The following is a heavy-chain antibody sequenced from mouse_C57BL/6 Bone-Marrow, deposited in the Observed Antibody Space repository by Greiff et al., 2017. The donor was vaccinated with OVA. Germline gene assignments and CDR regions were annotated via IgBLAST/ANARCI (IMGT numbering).Heavy chain of an antibody. CDR2: IYPGDGDT. Sequence: VKLQQSGPELVKPGASVKISCKASGYAFSSSWMNWVKQRPGQGLAWIGRIYPGDGDTNYNGKCKGQATLTATNSSSTAYMQLSSLTSEDSAVYFCACFLYDAMDYWGKGTSVTFSS. CDR3: ACFLYDAMDY. V-gene: IGHV1-82*01. CDR1: GYAFSSSW. J-gene: IGHJ4*01.